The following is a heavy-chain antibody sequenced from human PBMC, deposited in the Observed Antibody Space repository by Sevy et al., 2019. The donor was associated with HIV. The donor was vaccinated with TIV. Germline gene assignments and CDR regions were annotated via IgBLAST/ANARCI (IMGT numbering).Heavy chain of an antibody. J-gene: IGHJ5*02. V-gene: IGHV1-8*01. D-gene: IGHD3-16*01. CDR1: GYTFTNYD. CDR3: ARDLAGSKQGGWFDP. CDR2: MNPNSGNT. Sequence: ASVKVSCKASGYTFTNYDINWVRQATGQGLEWMGWMNPNSGNTGYAQKFQGRVTMIRNTSMSKAYMELTSLTSDDTAVYYCARDLAGSKQGGWFDPWGQGTLVTVSS.